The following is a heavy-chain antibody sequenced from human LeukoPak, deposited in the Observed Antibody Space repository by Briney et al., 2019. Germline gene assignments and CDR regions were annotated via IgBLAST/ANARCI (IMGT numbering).Heavy chain of an antibody. CDR3: ARYWMRHRDL. J-gene: IGHJ2*01. CDR1: GFTFSSYE. D-gene: IGHD2-15*01. V-gene: IGHV3-48*03. Sequence: GGTLWLSCAISGFTFSSYERSWIRQAPGKGLEWVSYICGSGSTNYYAAPVRGRFTFSRKNASNSLSLQMTSLTAEAPAVYCCARYWMRHRDLGGRGTRVTVSS. CDR2: ICGSGSTN.